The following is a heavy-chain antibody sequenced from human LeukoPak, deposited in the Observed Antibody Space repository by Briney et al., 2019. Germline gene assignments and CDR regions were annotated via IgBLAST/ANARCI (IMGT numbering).Heavy chain of an antibody. CDR3: AKDGSATSRITMVRGVIIPYDY. CDR2: ISYDGSNK. J-gene: IGHJ4*02. V-gene: IGHV3-30*18. CDR1: GFTVSSNY. Sequence: GGSLRLSCAASGFTVSSNYMSWVRQAPGKGLEWVAVISYDGSNKYYADSVKGRFTISRDNSKNTLYLQMNSLRAEDTAVYYCAKDGSATSRITMVRGVIIPYDYWGQGTLVTVSS. D-gene: IGHD3-10*01.